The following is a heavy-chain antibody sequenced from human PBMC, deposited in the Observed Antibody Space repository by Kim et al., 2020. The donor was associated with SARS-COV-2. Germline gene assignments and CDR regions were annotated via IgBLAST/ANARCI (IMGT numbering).Heavy chain of an antibody. D-gene: IGHD6-19*01. Sequence: SETLSLTCTVSGGSISSSSYYWGWIRQPPGKGLEWIGSIYYSGSTYYNPSLKSRVTISVDTSKNQFSLKLSSVTAADTAMYYCASNVAVAGFGFDYWGQG. CDR2: IYYSGST. V-gene: IGHV4-39*07. CDR3: ASNVAVAGFGFDY. CDR1: GGSISSSSYY. J-gene: IGHJ4*02.